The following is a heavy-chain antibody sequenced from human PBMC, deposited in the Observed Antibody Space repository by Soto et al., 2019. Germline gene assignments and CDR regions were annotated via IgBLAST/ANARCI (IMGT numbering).Heavy chain of an antibody. Sequence: SETLSLTCAVSGGSISSSNWWSGVRQPPGKGLEWIGEIYHSGSTNYNPSLKSRVTISVDKSKNQFSLKLSSVTAADTAVYYCARGRRVMVRGVSPFDYWGQGTLVTVSS. CDR1: GGSISSSNW. CDR2: IYHSGST. CDR3: ARGRRVMVRGVSPFDY. D-gene: IGHD3-10*01. J-gene: IGHJ4*02. V-gene: IGHV4-4*02.